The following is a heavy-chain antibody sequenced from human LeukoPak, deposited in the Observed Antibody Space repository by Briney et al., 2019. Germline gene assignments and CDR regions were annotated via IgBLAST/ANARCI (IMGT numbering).Heavy chain of an antibody. CDR1: GYTFTTYY. CDR3: ARGGHGGPGASEI. CDR2: ISPSGGST. J-gene: IGHJ3*02. D-gene: IGHD4-23*01. Sequence: ASVKVSCKASGYTFTTYYIHWVRQAPGQGLQWMGIISPSGGSTSYAQKFQGRVTMTRDTSTSTVYMELSSLRSEDTAVYYCARGGHGGPGASEIWGQGTMVSVSS. V-gene: IGHV1-46*01.